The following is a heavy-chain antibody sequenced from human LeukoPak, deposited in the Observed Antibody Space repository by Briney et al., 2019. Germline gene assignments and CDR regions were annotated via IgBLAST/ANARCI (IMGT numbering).Heavy chain of an antibody. Sequence: SETLSLTCAVYGGSFSGYYWSWIRQPPGKGLEWIGEINHSGSTNYNPSLKSRVTISVDTSKNQFSLKLSSVTAADTAVYYCAGYGGYDYYYYCGMDVWGQGTTVTVSS. CDR1: GGSFSGYY. CDR2: INHSGST. CDR3: AGYGGYDYYYYCGMDV. D-gene: IGHD4-17*01. J-gene: IGHJ6*02. V-gene: IGHV4-34*01.